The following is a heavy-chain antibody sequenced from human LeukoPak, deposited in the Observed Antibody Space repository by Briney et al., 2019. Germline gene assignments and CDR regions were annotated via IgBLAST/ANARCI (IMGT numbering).Heavy chain of an antibody. Sequence: PSETLSLTCTASGGSLSSSSSYWGWVRQTPGKGLEWIGNIYYSGSTYYNPSLKSRLTISLDTSQRQFSLRLSSVTAADTALYYCTRGSYDVLTGYSTLGEYWGQGTLVTVSS. CDR2: IYYSGST. D-gene: IGHD3-9*01. J-gene: IGHJ4*02. CDR1: GGSLSSSSSY. V-gene: IGHV4-39*01. CDR3: TRGSYDVLTGYSTLGEY.